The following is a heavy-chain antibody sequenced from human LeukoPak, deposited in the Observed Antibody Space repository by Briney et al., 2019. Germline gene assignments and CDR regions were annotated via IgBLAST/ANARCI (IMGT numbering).Heavy chain of an antibody. CDR1: GGSFGGYY. CDR2: INHSGST. J-gene: IGHJ4*02. Sequence: SETLSLTCAVYGGSFGGYYWSWIRQPPGKGLEWIGEINHSGSTNYNPSLKSRVTISVDTSKNQFSLKLSSVTAADTAVYYCARMAAAGTDYWGQGTLVTVSS. D-gene: IGHD6-13*01. V-gene: IGHV4-34*01. CDR3: ARMAAAGTDY.